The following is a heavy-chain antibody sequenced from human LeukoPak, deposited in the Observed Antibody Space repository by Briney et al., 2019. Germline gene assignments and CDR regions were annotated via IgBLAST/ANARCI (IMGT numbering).Heavy chain of an antibody. Sequence: GGSLRLSCAASGFTFSSYAMSWVRQAPGKGLEWVSAISGSDGRTYYTDSVKGRFTISRDNSKSTLYLQMNSLKAEDTAVYYCAKDPGYCSSTSCHGYADGFDVWGQGTMVTVSS. J-gene: IGHJ3*01. CDR1: GFTFSSYA. CDR3: AKDPGYCSSTSCHGYADGFDV. CDR2: ISGSDGRT. D-gene: IGHD2-2*03. V-gene: IGHV3-23*01.